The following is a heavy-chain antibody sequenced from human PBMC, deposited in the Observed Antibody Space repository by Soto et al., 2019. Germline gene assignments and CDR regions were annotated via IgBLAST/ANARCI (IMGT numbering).Heavy chain of an antibody. CDR2: IYYSGST. CDR1: GGSISSYY. CDR3: ARVAGYGDYNFDY. D-gene: IGHD4-17*01. J-gene: IGHJ4*02. V-gene: IGHV4-59*01. Sequence: SETLSLTCTVSGGSISSYYWSWIRQPPGKGLEWIGYIYYSGSTNYNPSLESRVTISVDTSKKQFSLKLSSVTAADTAVYYCARVAGYGDYNFDYWGQGTLVTVSS.